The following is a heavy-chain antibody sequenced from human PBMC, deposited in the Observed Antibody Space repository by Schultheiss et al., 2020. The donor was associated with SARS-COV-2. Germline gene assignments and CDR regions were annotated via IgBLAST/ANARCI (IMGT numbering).Heavy chain of an antibody. V-gene: IGHV3-21*01. CDR3: ARKGAGVDY. D-gene: IGHD1-26*01. Sequence: GGSLRLSCAASGFTFSSYAMHWVRQAPGKGLEWVSAISGTGGDTYYADSVMGRFTISRDNAKNSLYLQMNSLRAEDTAVYYCARKGAGVDYWGQGTLVTVSS. CDR2: ISGTGGDT. J-gene: IGHJ4*02. CDR1: GFTFSSYA.